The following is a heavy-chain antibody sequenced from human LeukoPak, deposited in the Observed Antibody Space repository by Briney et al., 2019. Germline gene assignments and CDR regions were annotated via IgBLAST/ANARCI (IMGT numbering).Heavy chain of an antibody. V-gene: IGHV4-39*01. CDR3: ARHGPYYYDSSGYYYIAY. J-gene: IGHJ4*02. CDR1: GGAISSSSYY. D-gene: IGHD3-22*01. CDR2: IYYSGST. Sequence: SETLSLTCTVSGGAISSSSYYWGWIRQPPGKGLEWIGSIYYSGSTYYNPSLKSRVTISVDTSKNQFSLKLSSVTAADTAVYYCARHGPYYYDSSGYYYIAYWGQGTLVTVSS.